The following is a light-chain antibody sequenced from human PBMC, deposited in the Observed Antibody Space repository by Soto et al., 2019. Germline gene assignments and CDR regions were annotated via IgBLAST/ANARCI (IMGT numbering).Light chain of an antibody. CDR3: QQSYSTTRT. J-gene: IGKJ5*01. V-gene: IGKV1-39*01. CDR2: AAS. Sequence: SGSVGDRVTITCRASQTIRSWLAWYQQKPGKAPKLLIYAASSLQSGVPSRFSGSGAGADCTRTISSLQPEDVATDYCQQSYSTTRTFGQGTRLEIK. CDR1: QTIRSW.